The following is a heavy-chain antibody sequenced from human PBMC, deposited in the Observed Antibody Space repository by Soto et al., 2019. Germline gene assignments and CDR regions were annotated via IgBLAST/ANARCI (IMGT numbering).Heavy chain of an antibody. V-gene: IGHV4-59*01. Sequence: SETLSLTCTVSGGSISKYYWSWIRQPPGKGLEWIGYIYYSGSANYNPSLKSRVTISVDTSKNQFSLKLSSMTAADTAVYYCARSGSRYCSGANCQTGKWFDPWGQGTLVTVSS. D-gene: IGHD2-15*01. J-gene: IGHJ5*02. CDR2: IYYSGSA. CDR3: ARSGSRYCSGANCQTGKWFDP. CDR1: GGSISKYY.